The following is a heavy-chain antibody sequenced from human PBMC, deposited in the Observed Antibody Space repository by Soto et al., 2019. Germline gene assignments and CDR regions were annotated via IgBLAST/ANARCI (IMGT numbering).Heavy chain of an antibody. CDR2: IYYSGST. V-gene: IGHV4-39*01. CDR1: GGSISSSSYY. D-gene: IGHD5-18*01. J-gene: IGHJ6*02. CDR3: ACIFSGGYGYGFYYYGMDV. Sequence: QLQLQESGPGLVKPSETLSLTCTVSGGSISSSSYYWGWIRQPPGKGLEWIGSIYYSGSTYYNPSLTSRVAISVDTSKAQFSLILSSVTAADTAVYYCACIFSGGYGYGFYYYGMDVWGQGTTVTVSS.